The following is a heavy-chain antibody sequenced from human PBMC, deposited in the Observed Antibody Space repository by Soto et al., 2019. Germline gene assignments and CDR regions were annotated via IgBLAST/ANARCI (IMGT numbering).Heavy chain of an antibody. CDR2: IIPTFGTT. CDR3: ARDGSVSAGGYYYAMDV. CDR1: GGTFSNSA. J-gene: IGHJ6*04. Sequence: QVQLVQSGAEVKKPGSSVKVSCRASGGTFSNSAISWVRQAPGQGLEWTGGIIPTFGTTNNAQKFQGRVTTTADESTGTAYMEVSGLRAEDTAIYYCARDGSVSAGGYYYAMDVWGKGTRIIVSS. D-gene: IGHD1-26*01. V-gene: IGHV1-69*01.